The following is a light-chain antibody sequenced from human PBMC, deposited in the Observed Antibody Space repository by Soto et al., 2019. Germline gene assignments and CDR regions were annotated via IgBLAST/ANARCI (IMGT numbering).Light chain of an antibody. CDR2: EVN. J-gene: IGLJ1*01. V-gene: IGLV2-8*01. Sequence: QSALTQPHSASGSSGQSVAISCTGTSSDVCGYNYVSWYQHHPGKAPKFMMYEVNKRPSGVPDRCSGSKSGNTASLTVSGLQAEDDADYYCSSYAGSSTVFGTGTKGTV. CDR1: SSDVCGYNY. CDR3: SSYAGSSTV.